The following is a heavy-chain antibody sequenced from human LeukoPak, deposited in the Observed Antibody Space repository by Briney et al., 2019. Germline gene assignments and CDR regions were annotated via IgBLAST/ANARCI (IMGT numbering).Heavy chain of an antibody. CDR2: INHSGSA. Sequence: PSETLSLTCAVYGGSFSGYYWSWIRQPPGKGLGWIGEINHSGSANYNPSLKSRVTISVDTSKNQFSLKLSSVTAADTAVYYCARGLYGDYDPDFDYWGQGTLVTVSS. J-gene: IGHJ4*02. D-gene: IGHD4-17*01. CDR3: ARGLYGDYDPDFDY. CDR1: GGSFSGYY. V-gene: IGHV4-34*01.